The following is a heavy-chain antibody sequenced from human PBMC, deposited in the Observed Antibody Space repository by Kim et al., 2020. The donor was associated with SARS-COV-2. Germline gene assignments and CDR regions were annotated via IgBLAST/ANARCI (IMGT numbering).Heavy chain of an antibody. V-gene: IGHV3-48*03. J-gene: IGHJ4*02. Sequence: GGSLRLSCAASGFTFSSYEMNWVRQAPGKGLEWVSYISSSGSTIYYADSVKGRFTISRDNAKNSLYLQMNSLRAEDTDVYYCAREDSSGWSRVDYWGQGTLVTVSS. CDR2: ISSSGSTI. CDR1: GFTFSSYE. D-gene: IGHD6-19*01. CDR3: AREDSSGWSRVDY.